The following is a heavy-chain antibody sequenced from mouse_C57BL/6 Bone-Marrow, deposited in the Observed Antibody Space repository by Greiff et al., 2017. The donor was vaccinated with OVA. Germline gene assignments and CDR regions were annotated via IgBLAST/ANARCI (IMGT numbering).Heavy chain of an antibody. V-gene: IGHV3-1*01. CDR1: GYSITSGYD. Sequence: EVKLVESGPGMVKPSQSLSLTCTVTGYSITSGYDWHWIRHFPGNKLEWMGYISYSGSTNYNPSLKSRISITHDTSKNHFFLKLNSVTTGDTATYYCARELRFYYFDYWGQGTTLTVSS. J-gene: IGHJ2*01. CDR2: ISYSGST. D-gene: IGHD1-1*01. CDR3: ARELRFYYFDY.